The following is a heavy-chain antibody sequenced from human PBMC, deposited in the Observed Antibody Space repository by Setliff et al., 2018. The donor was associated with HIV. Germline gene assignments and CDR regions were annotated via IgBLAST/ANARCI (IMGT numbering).Heavy chain of an antibody. D-gene: IGHD3-9*01. CDR2: IDASANT. CDR1: GSSISSNYY. CDR3: ARVEGSGDWLLGYYYYYGMDV. Sequence: SETLSLTCTVSGSSISSNYYWAWIRQAPGKGLEWIGCIDASANTYYIPSLKSRATISIDTSKNQFSLKLSSVIAADTAVYYCARVEGSGDWLLGYYYYYGMDVWGQGTTVTVSS. J-gene: IGHJ6*02. V-gene: IGHV4-38-2*02.